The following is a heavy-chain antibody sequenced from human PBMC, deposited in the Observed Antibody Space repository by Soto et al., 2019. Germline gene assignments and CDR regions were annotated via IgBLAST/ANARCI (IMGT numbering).Heavy chain of an antibody. CDR1: GGSISSSSYY. Sequence: PSETLSLTCTVSGGSISSSSYYWGWIRQPPGKGLEWIGSIYYSGSTYYNPSLKSRVTISVDKSKNQFSLKLSSVTAADTAVYYCARYGSGSYYTHNFDYWGQGTLVTVSS. CDR3: ARYGSGSYYTHNFDY. CDR2: IYYSGST. V-gene: IGHV4-39*07. J-gene: IGHJ4*02. D-gene: IGHD3-10*01.